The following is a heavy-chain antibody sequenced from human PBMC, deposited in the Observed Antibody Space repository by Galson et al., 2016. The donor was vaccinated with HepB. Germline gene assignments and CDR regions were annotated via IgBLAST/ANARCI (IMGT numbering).Heavy chain of an antibody. CDR2: IDPISGRA. V-gene: IGHV1-46*01. CDR1: GYTFTPYY. CDR3: ARKLEYCDIGSGPGMDV. D-gene: IGHD2/OR15-2a*01. J-gene: IGHJ6*02. Sequence: SVKVSCKASGYTFTPYYVHWVRQAPGQGLEWMGMIDPISGRAYYAHQHQGRVTITRDTSTNTVFIELSTLRSEDTAVYYCARKLEYCDIGSGPGMDVWGQGTKATDYS.